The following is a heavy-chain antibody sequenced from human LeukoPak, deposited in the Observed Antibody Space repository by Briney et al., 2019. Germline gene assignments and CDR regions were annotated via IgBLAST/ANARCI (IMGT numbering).Heavy chain of an antibody. Sequence: GGSLRLSCAASGFTFSTYPMNWARQAPGKGLEWVSGISGNGVARHYADSVKGRLTISRDNSKSTLYLQMSSLRAEDTAVYYCAKGESPQYMVRGVPYYYYVMDVWGQGTTVTVAS. J-gene: IGHJ6*02. CDR3: AKGESPQYMVRGVPYYYYVMDV. V-gene: IGHV3-23*01. CDR2: ISGNGVAR. CDR1: GFTFSTYP. D-gene: IGHD3-10*01.